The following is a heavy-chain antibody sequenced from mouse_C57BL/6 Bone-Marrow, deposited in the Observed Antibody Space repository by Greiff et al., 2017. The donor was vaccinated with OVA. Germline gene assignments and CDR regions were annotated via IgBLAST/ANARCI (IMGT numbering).Heavy chain of an antibody. V-gene: IGHV1-81*01. CDR2: IYPRSGNT. CDR3: ARGDSNFHWYFDV. Sequence: VQLQQSGAELARPGASVKLSCKASGYTFTSYGISWVKQRTGQGLEWIGEIYPRSGNTYYNEKFKGKATLTADKSSSTAYMELRSLTSEDSAVYFCARGDSNFHWYFDVWGTGTTVTVSS. J-gene: IGHJ1*03. CDR1: GYTFTSYG. D-gene: IGHD2-5*01.